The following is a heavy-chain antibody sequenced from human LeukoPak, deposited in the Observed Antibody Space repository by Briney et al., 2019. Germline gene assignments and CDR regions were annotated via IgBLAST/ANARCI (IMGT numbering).Heavy chain of an antibody. D-gene: IGHD2-15*01. CDR3: ARSGAYVCSGGSCYWDWFDP. CDR2: IYHSGST. V-gene: IGHV4-38-2*02. CDR1: GYSISSGYY. J-gene: IGHJ5*02. Sequence: SETLSLTCTVSGYSISSGYYWGWIRQPPGKGLEWIGSIYHSGSTYYNPSLKSRVTISVDTSKHQFSLKLSSVTAADTAVYYCARSGAYVCSGGSCYWDWFDPWGQGTLVTVSS.